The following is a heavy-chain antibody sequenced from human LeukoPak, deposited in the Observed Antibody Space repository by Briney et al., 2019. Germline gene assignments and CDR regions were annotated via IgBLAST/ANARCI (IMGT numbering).Heavy chain of an antibody. CDR3: AKGATYDILTAGYYYYGMDV. CDR2: ISGSGGST. J-gene: IGHJ6*02. D-gene: IGHD3-9*01. CDR1: GFTFSSYA. Sequence: GGSLRLSCAASGFTFSSYAMSWVRQAPGKGLEWVSAISGSGGSTYYADSVKGRFTISRDNSKNTLYLQMNSLSAEDTAVYYCAKGATYDILTAGYYYYGMDVWGQGTTVTVSS. V-gene: IGHV3-23*01.